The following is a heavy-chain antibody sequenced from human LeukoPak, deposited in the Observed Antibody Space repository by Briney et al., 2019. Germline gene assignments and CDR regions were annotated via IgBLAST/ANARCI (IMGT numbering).Heavy chain of an antibody. V-gene: IGHV1-2*02. CDR1: GYTFTGYC. CDR2: INPNSGGT. CDR3: ARSTMVRGVILVYYYGMDV. J-gene: IGHJ6*02. Sequence: ASVKVSCKASGYTFTGYCMHWVRQAPGQGLEWMGWINPNSGGTNYAQKFQGRVTMTRDTSISTAYMELSRLRSDDTAVYYCARSTMVRGVILVYYYGMDVWGQGTTVTVSS. D-gene: IGHD3-10*01.